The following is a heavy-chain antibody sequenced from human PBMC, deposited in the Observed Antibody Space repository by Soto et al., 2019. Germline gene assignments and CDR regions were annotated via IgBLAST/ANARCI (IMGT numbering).Heavy chain of an antibody. CDR1: GFTFSSYS. D-gene: IGHD2-2*01. Sequence: KPGGSLRLSCAASGFTFSSYSMNWVRQAPGKGLEWVSSISSSSSYIYYADSVKGRFTISRDNAKNSLYLQMNSLRAEDTAVYYCAKDNRKVPGAFDIWGKGTMVTV. V-gene: IGHV3-21*01. J-gene: IGHJ3*02. CDR2: ISSSSSYI. CDR3: AKDNRKVPGAFDI.